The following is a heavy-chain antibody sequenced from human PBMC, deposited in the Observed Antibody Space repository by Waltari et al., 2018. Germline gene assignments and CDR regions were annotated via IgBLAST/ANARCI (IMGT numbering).Heavy chain of an antibody. J-gene: IGHJ4*02. CDR3: AKPYYYDSSGYYCD. CDR1: GFTFSSYA. V-gene: IGHV3-23*01. CDR2: ISGSGGST. Sequence: EVQLLESGGGLVQPGGSLRLSCAASGFTFSSYAMSWVRQAPGRGLEWVSAISGSGGSTYYADSVKGRFTISRDNSKNTLYLQMNSLRAEDTAVYYCAKPYYYDSSGYYCDWGQGTLVTVSS. D-gene: IGHD3-22*01.